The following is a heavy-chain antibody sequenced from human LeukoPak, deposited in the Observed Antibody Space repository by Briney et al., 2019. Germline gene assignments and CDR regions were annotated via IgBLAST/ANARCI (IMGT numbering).Heavy chain of an antibody. J-gene: IGHJ5*02. Sequence: ASVKVSCKASGYTFTDHDINWVRQATGQGLEWMGWMNPKSGKIGIPQKFQGRVTMTSNTSTNTAYMELSSLRSDDTAVYYCARDESGYDSWFDPWGQGTLVTVSP. D-gene: IGHD5-12*01. CDR3: ARDESGYDSWFDP. CDR2: MNPKSGKI. V-gene: IGHV1-8*01. CDR1: GYTFTDHD.